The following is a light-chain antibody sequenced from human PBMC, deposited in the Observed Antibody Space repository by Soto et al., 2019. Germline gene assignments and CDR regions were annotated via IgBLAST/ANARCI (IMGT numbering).Light chain of an antibody. J-gene: IGKJ2*01. CDR3: QYDSS. CDR1: QGISSY. V-gene: IGKV1-8*01. CDR2: AAS. Sequence: AIRMTQSPSSFSASTGDRVTITCRASQGISSYLAWYQQKPGKAPKLLIYAASTLQSGVPSRFSGSGSGTDFTLTISCLQSEDFATYYCQYDSSFGQGTKVDIK.